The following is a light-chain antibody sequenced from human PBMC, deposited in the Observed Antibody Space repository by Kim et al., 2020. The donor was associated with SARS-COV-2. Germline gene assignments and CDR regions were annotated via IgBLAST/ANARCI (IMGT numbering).Light chain of an antibody. Sequence: DVQMTQSPSSLSASVGDRVTITCRSSQRIYSYLNWYQQKPGKAPKLLIYAASSLQSGFPSRFSGSGSGTDFIFTISSLQPEDFETYYCQQSYSTPFTFGQGTRLEIK. V-gene: IGKV1-39*01. CDR1: QRIYSY. CDR3: QQSYSTPFT. CDR2: AAS. J-gene: IGKJ5*01.